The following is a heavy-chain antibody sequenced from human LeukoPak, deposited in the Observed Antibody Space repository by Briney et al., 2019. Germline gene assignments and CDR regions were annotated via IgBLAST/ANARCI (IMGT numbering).Heavy chain of an antibody. J-gene: IGHJ3*02. CDR3: AKEWSEGAFDI. D-gene: IGHD2-15*01. CDR1: GFTFDDYA. V-gene: IGHV3-9*01. Sequence: PGGSLRLSRAASGFTFDDYAMHSVRPAPGKGLEWVSGISWKSGSIGYADSVKGRFTISRDNAKNALYLQMNSLGAEDTALYYCAKEWSEGAFDIWGQGTMVTVSS. CDR2: ISWKSGSI.